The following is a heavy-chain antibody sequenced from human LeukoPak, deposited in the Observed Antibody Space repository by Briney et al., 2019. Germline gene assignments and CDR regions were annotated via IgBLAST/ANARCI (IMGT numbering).Heavy chain of an antibody. CDR1: GGSISSYY. V-gene: IGHV4-59*01. D-gene: IGHD2-15*01. Sequence: SETLSLTCTVSGGSISSYYWSWIRQPPGKGLEWIGYIYYSGSTNYNPSLKSRVTISVDTSKNQFSLKLSSVTAADTAVYYCAKSGQVVVVAAIDYWGQGTLVTVSS. CDR2: IYYSGST. J-gene: IGHJ4*02. CDR3: AKSGQVVVVAAIDY.